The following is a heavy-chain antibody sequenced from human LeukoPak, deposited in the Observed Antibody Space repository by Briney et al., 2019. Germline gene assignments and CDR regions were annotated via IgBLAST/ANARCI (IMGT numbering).Heavy chain of an antibody. CDR3: AKGADYYGSGSYSDY. Sequence: GGSLRLSCAASGFTVSSNYMSWVRQAPGKGLEWVSGISWNSGSIGYADSVKGRFTISRDNAKNSLYLQMNSLRAEDTALYYCAKGADYYGSGSYSDYWGQGTLVTVSS. J-gene: IGHJ4*02. V-gene: IGHV3-9*01. CDR1: GFTVSSNY. CDR2: ISWNSGSI. D-gene: IGHD3-10*01.